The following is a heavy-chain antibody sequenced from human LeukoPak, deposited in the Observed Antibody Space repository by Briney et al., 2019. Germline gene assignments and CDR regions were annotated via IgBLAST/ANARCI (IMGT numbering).Heavy chain of an antibody. Sequence: SVKVSCKASGGTFSSYAISWVRQAPGQGLEWMGGIIPIFGTANYAQKFQGRVTITADESTSTAYMELSSLRSEDTAVYYCAREPMGGCDSSGYYRNQYYFDYWGQGTLVTVSS. V-gene: IGHV1-69*13. J-gene: IGHJ4*02. CDR2: IIPIFGTA. CDR3: AREPMGGCDSSGYYRNQYYFDY. CDR1: GGTFSSYA. D-gene: IGHD3-22*01.